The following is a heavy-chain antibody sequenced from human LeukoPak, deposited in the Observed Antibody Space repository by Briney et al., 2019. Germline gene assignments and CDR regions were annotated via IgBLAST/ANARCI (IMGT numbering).Heavy chain of an antibody. J-gene: IGHJ4*02. CDR1: GFTFSSDG. Sequence: GRSLRLSCAASGFTFSSDGMHWVHQAPGKGLEWVAVISYDGSSKYYADSVRGRFTISRDNSKNTLYLQMNSLRGEDTAVYYCAKDRSSTWSLDFWGQGTLVTVSS. CDR3: AKDRSSTWSLDF. CDR2: ISYDGSSK. D-gene: IGHD6-13*01. V-gene: IGHV3-30*18.